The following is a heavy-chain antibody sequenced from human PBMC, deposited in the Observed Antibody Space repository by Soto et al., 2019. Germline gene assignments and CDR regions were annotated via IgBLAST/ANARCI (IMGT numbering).Heavy chain of an antibody. Sequence: GASVKVSCKASGYTFTSYDINWVRQATGQGLEWMGWMNPNSGNTGYAQKFQGRVTMTRNTSISTAYMELSSLGSEDTAVYYCAVVVGWFDAFDIWGQGTMVTVSS. J-gene: IGHJ3*02. CDR2: MNPNSGNT. CDR1: GYTFTSYD. D-gene: IGHD3-22*01. V-gene: IGHV1-8*01. CDR3: AVVVGWFDAFDI.